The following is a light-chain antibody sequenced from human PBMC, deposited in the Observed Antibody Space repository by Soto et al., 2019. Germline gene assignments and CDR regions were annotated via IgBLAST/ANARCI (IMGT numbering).Light chain of an antibody. J-gene: IGKJ4*01. CDR3: QQYGSSGLT. V-gene: IGKV3-20*01. CDR2: GAS. CDR1: QSVSSSY. Sequence: EIALTQSPGTLSLSPGERVTLSCRASQSVSSSYLAWSQQKPGQAPRFLIYGASSRATGIPDRFSGSGSGTDFTLTISRLEPEDSAVYYCQQYGSSGLTFGGGTKVDIK.